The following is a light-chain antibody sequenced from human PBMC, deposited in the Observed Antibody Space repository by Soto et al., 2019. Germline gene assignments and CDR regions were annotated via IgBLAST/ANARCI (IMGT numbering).Light chain of an antibody. Sequence: SARAQPASVSGSPEQSVTISCTGTSSDVGTYNLVSWYQQHPGKAPKLIIYEVTERPSGVSNRFSGSKFGNTASLTISGLLPEDEADYYCCSYGGSSALPYVFGTGTKVTVL. CDR1: SSDVGTYNL. CDR3: CSYGGSSALPYV. J-gene: IGLJ1*01. V-gene: IGLV2-23*02. CDR2: EVT.